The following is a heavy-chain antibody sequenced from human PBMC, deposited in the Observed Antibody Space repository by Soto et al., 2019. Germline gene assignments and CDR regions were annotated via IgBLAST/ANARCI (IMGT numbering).Heavy chain of an antibody. V-gene: IGHV3-21*01. J-gene: IGHJ4*02. CDR3: ARGFLEGSWVY. CDR1: VFTFSSYS. CDR2: ISSSSSYI. Sequence: WWSLRLSCSASVFTFSSYSMNWFRQAPGKGLEWVSSISSSSSYIYYADSVKGRFTISRDNAKNSLYLQMNSLRAEDTAVYYCARGFLEGSWVYWGQGTLVTVSS. D-gene: IGHD3-3*01.